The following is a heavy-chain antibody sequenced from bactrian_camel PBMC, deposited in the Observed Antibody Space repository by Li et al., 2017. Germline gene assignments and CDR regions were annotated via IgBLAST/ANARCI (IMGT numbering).Heavy chain of an antibody. Sequence: VQLVESGGGSVQAGGSLRLSCTTSGFTSDDADMVWYRQPPGSECERVSIISSDGTTYYADSVKGRFTISQDNTNHTLFLQMNNLKPEDSAIYYCATDSRDGSGDYVPFPGSPCDEMFGYWGQGTQVTVS. D-gene: IGHD4*01. CDR3: ATDSRDGSGDYVPFPGSPCDEMFGY. V-gene: IGHV3S63*01. CDR1: GFTSDDAD. CDR2: IISSDGTT. J-gene: IGHJ6*01.